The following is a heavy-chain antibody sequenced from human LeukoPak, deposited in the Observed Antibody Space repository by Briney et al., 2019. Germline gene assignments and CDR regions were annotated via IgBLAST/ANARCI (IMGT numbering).Heavy chain of an antibody. D-gene: IGHD3-10*01. CDR1: GGSISTYY. J-gene: IGHJ6*03. CDR3: ARVIGSGGRHYYYYYYMDV. CDR2: IYTSGST. Sequence: SETLSLTYTVSGGSISTYYWSWIRQPAGKGLEWIGRIYTSGSTNYNPSLKSRVTMSVDTSKNQFSLKLSSVTAADTAVYYCARVIGSGGRHYYYYYYMDVWGKGTTVTISS. V-gene: IGHV4-4*07.